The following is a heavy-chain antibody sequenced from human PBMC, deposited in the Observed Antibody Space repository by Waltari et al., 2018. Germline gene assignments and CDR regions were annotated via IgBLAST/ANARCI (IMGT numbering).Heavy chain of an antibody. D-gene: IGHD3-22*01. Sequence: QVQLVQSGAEVKKPGSSVKVSCKASGGTFSSYAIRWVRQAPGQGLEWMGRIIPILGIANYAQKFQGRVTITADESTSTAYMELSSLRSEDTAVYYCARDWYYYDSSGYSYIDYWGQGTLVTVSS. J-gene: IGHJ4*02. CDR3: ARDWYYYDSSGYSYIDY. CDR2: IIPILGIA. CDR1: GGTFSSYA. V-gene: IGHV1-69*04.